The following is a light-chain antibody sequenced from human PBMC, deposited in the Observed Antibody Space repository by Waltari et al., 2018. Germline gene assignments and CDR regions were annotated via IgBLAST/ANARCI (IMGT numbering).Light chain of an antibody. CDR2: RDN. Sequence: QSLLTQPPSASGTPGQRVTISCSETSSKLGINYLYWYQHFPGSAPKLLIYRDNQRPSGVPDRFSGSKSGSSASLAISGPRSEDEGDYYCAAWDDRLRGRVFGGGTKLTVL. V-gene: IGLV1-47*01. CDR3: AAWDDRLRGRV. CDR1: SSKLGINY. J-gene: IGLJ3*02.